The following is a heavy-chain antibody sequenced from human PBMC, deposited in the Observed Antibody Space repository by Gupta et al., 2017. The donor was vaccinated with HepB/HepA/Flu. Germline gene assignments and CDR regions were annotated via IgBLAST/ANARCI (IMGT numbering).Heavy chain of an antibody. CDR2: IKSKTDGGTT. V-gene: IGHV3-15*01. CDR3: TTDFLLCFEGGRGSSSLCREFDY. J-gene: IGHJ4*02. D-gene: IGHD6-13*01. CDR1: GFTFSNAW. Sequence: EVQLVESGGGLVKPGGSLRLSCAASGFTFSNAWMSWVRQAPGKGLEWVGRIKSKTDGGTTDYAAPVKGRFTISRDDSKNTLYLQMNSLKTEDTAVYYCTTDFLLCFEGGRGSSSLCREFDYWGQGTLVTVSS.